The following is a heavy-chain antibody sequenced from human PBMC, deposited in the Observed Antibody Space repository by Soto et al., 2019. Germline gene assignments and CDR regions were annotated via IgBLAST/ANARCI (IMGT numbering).Heavy chain of an antibody. CDR2: FFPGDSDT. J-gene: IGHJ4*02. V-gene: IGHV5-51*01. CDR1: GYIFTEYW. CDR3: ARAAVTTRHFDY. D-gene: IGHD4-17*01. Sequence: GESLKISCEASGYIFTEYWIGWYRQMPGKGLEWMGIFFPGDSDTRYSPSFQGQVTISVDKSISTAYLQWSSLKASDTAMYYCARAAVTTRHFDYWGQGTLVTVSS.